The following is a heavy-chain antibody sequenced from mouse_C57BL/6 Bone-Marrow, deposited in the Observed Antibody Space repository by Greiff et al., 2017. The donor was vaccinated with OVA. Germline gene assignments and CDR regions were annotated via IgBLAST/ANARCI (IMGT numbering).Heavy chain of an antibody. J-gene: IGHJ2*01. CDR1: GFTFSDYG. CDR3: ARHGRIYDGYLYFDY. CDR2: ISNLAYSI. V-gene: IGHV5-15*01. Sequence: EVKLVESGGGLVQPGGSLKLSCAASGFTFSDYGMAWVRQAPRKGPECVAFISNLAYSIYYADTVTGRFTISRENAKNTLYLEMSSLRSEDTAMYYCARHGRIYDGYLYFDYWGQGTTLTVSS. D-gene: IGHD2-3*01.